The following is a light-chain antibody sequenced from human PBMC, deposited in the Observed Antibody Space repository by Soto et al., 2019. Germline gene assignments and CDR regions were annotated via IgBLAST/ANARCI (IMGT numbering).Light chain of an antibody. V-gene: IGLV2-14*01. CDR3: SSFTNTITRYA. CDR2: EVS. Sequence: QSALAQPASVSGSPGQSITISCTGTSSDVGGYNYVSWFQHHPGKAPKLIIYEVSYRPSGVSNRFSGSKSGDTASLNISGIQAEEEADYSCSSFTNTITRYAFGTGTKVTV. J-gene: IGLJ1*01. CDR1: SSDVGGYNY.